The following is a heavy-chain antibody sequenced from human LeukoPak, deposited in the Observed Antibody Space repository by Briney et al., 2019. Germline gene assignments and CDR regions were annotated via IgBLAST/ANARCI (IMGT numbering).Heavy chain of an antibody. CDR3: ASPRYCSSTSCSSPIDP. CDR1: GGSISSYY. J-gene: IGHJ5*02. CDR2: IYYSGST. D-gene: IGHD2-2*01. V-gene: IGHV4-59*08. Sequence: SETLSLTCTVSGGSISSYYWSWIRKPPRKGLEWIGYIYYSGSTNYNPSLKSRVTISVDTSKNQFSLKLRSVTAADTAVYYCASPRYCSSTSCSSPIDPWGQGTLVTVSS.